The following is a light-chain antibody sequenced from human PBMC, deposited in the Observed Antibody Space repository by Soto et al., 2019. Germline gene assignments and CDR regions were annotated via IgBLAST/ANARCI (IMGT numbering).Light chain of an antibody. CDR1: QSVSSSY. V-gene: IGKV3-20*01. CDR3: QHYGSSLLFT. Sequence: EIVLTQSPGTLSLSPGERATLSCRASQSVSSSYLAWYQQKPGQAPRLLIYGASSRATGIPDRFSGSGSGTDFTLTLSRLEPEDFAVYYCQHYGSSLLFTFGPGTKVDIK. CDR2: GAS. J-gene: IGKJ3*01.